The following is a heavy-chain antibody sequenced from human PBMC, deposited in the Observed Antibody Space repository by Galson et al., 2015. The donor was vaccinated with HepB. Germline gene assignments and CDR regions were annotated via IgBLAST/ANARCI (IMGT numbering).Heavy chain of an antibody. CDR1: GFTFSTYS. CDR3: AGEYSYAIDY. Sequence: SLRLSCAASGFTFSTYSMNWVRQAPGKGLEWVSYISSSSSGIYYADSVKGRFAVSRDNAKNSLHLQMNSLKNEDTAVYYCAGEYSYAIDYWGQGTLVTVSS. J-gene: IGHJ4*02. V-gene: IGHV3-48*02. D-gene: IGHD5-18*01. CDR2: ISSSSSGI.